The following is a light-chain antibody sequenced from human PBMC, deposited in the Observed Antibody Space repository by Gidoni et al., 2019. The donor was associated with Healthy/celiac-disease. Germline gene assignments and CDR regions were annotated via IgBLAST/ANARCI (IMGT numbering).Light chain of an antibody. CDR1: QIVLYSSNNKNY. CDR3: QQYYSTPRT. J-gene: IGKJ1*01. CDR2: WAS. Sequence: DIVMTQSPDSLAVSLGERATINCKSSQIVLYSSNNKNYLAWYQQKPGQPPKLRIYWASTRESGVPDRFSGSGSGTDFTLTISSLQAEDVAVYYCQQYYSTPRTFGQGTKVEIK. V-gene: IGKV4-1*01.